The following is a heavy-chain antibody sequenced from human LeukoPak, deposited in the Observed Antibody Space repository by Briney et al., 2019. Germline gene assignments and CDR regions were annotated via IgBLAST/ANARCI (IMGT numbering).Heavy chain of an antibody. CDR2: IYYSGST. CDR3: AMKSYDSGRSFDY. Sequence: PSETLSLTCTVAGVSISSSSYYWGWIRQPPGKGLEWIGSIYYSGSTYYNPSLKSRVTISVDTSKNQFSLKLSSVTAADTAVYYCAMKSYDSGRSFDYWGQGTLVTVSS. CDR1: GVSISSSSYY. V-gene: IGHV4-39*07. D-gene: IGHD3-10*01. J-gene: IGHJ4*02.